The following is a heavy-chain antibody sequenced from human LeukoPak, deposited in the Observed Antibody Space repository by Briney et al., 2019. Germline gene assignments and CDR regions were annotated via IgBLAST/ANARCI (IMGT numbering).Heavy chain of an antibody. CDR2: IYYSGST. V-gene: IGHV4-59*12. D-gene: IGHD6-19*01. CDR3: ARVIAVAGKGYWYFDL. J-gene: IGHJ2*01. CDR1: GGSISSYY. Sequence: SETLSLTCTVSGGSISSYYWSWIRQPPGKGLEWIGYIYYSGSTNYNPSLKSRVTISVDTSKNQFSLKLSSVTAADTAVYYCARVIAVAGKGYWYFDLWGRGTLVTVSS.